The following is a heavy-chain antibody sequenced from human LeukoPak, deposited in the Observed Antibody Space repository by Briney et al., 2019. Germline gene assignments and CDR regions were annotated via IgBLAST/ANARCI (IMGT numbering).Heavy chain of an antibody. Sequence: SETLSLTCSVSGASISGYYWSWVRQPPGKGLEWIGFIHYTGSATYDPSLKSRVTMSVDTSKNQFSLGLSSVTAEDTAVYYCARVINVDTAKYYFDYWGQGTLVTVSS. CDR1: GASISGYY. J-gene: IGHJ4*02. CDR3: ARVINVDTAKYYFDY. D-gene: IGHD5-18*01. V-gene: IGHV4-59*01. CDR2: IHYTGSA.